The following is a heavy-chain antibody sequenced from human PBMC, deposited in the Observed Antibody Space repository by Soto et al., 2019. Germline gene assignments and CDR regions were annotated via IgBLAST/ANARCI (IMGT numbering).Heavy chain of an antibody. CDR2: TYYNGDT. V-gene: IGHV4-61*08. CDR1: DDSFRGAEYY. D-gene: IGHD6-19*01. J-gene: IGHJ4*02. Sequence: PSETLSLTCTVSDDSFRGAEYYWSWIRQPLGKGPEWIGYTYYNGDTKYNPALRSRVTMSEETSKNQFSLRLSSVTAADTAVYFCARGPAYIDGWRTFDLWGRGIMVTVSS. CDR3: ARGPAYIDGWRTFDL.